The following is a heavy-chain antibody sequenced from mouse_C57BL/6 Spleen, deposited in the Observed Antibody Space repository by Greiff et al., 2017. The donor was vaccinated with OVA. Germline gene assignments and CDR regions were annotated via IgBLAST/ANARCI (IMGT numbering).Heavy chain of an antibody. CDR1: GFTFSSYA. CDR3: ARAGSTSWYFDV. V-gene: IGHV5-4*03. J-gene: IGHJ1*03. Sequence: EVKLMESGGGLVKPGGSLKLSCAASGFTFSSYAMSWVRQTPEKRLEWVATISDGGSYTYYPDNVKGRFTISRDNAKNNLYLQMSHLKSEDTAMYYCARAGSTSWYFDVWGTGTTVTVSS. D-gene: IGHD1-1*01. CDR2: ISDGGSYT.